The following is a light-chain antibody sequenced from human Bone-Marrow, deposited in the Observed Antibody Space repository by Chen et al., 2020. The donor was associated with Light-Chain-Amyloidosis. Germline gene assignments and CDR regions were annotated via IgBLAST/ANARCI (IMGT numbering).Light chain of an antibody. J-gene: IGLJ1*01. Sequence: QSALTQPAYVSGSPGQSITICCTGTSSDVGGDNHVSWYQQHPDKAPKLMIYEVTNRPSWVPDRFSGSKSDNTASLTISGLQTEDEADYFCSSYTITNTLVFGSGTRVTVL. V-gene: IGLV2-14*01. CDR2: EVT. CDR3: SSYTITNTLV. CDR1: SSDVGGDNH.